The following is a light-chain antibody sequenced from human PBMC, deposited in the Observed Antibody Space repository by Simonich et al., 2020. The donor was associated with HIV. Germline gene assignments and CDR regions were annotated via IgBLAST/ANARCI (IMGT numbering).Light chain of an antibody. Sequence: NFMLTQSHSVSESPGKTVTISCTRSSGSIASNHVQWYQQCPGSAPTTVIYEDNQRPSGVPDRFSGSIDSSSNSASLTISGLKTEDEADYYCQSYDSSNHLVFGGGTKVTVL. CDR1: SGSIASNH. CDR3: QSYDSSNHLV. J-gene: IGLJ2*01. V-gene: IGLV6-57*03. CDR2: EDN.